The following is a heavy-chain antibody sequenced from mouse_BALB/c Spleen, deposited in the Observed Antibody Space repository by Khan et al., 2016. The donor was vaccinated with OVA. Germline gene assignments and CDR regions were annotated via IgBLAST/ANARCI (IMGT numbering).Heavy chain of an antibody. D-gene: IGHD3-2*02. CDR3: DRDEALYYMDY. Sequence: QVQLKESGAELVRPGASVKLSCKTSGYTFTNYWIHWVRQRPGQGLEWIARIYPGTDNTYYNEKLKDKATLTADKSSSTAYMQLSSLKSEDSAVCFCDRDEALYYMDYWGQGTTLTVSS. J-gene: IGHJ2*01. CDR2: IYPGTDNT. CDR1: GYTFTNYW. V-gene: IGHV1-76*01.